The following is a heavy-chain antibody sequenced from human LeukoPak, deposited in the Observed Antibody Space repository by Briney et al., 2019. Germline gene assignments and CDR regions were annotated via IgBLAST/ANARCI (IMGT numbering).Heavy chain of an antibody. CDR3: AKGGYEYVWGSLDY. D-gene: IGHD3-16*01. J-gene: IGHJ4*02. Sequence: TGGSLRLSCAASGFTFSSYAMSWVRQAPGEGLEWVSGISGSGGSTYNADSVKGRFTISRDNSKNTLYLQMNSLRADDTAVYYCAKGGYEYVWGSLDYWGQGILVTVSS. CDR2: ISGSGGST. V-gene: IGHV3-23*01. CDR1: GFTFSSYA.